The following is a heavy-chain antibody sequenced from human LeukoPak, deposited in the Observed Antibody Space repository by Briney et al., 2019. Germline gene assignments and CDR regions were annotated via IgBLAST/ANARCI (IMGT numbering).Heavy chain of an antibody. CDR2: IKRETDGGTT. V-gene: IGHV3-15*01. CDR3: TRHKEAAAMRGYYYYGMDV. D-gene: IGHD2-2*01. Sequence: PGGSLRLSCAASGFTLNNAWMSWVRQAPGKGLEWLGRIKRETDGGTTEYAASVKGRFTISRDDSKSIAYLQMNSLKTEDTAVYYCTRHKEAAAMRGYYYYGMDVWGQGTTVTVSS. CDR1: GFTLNNAW. J-gene: IGHJ6*02.